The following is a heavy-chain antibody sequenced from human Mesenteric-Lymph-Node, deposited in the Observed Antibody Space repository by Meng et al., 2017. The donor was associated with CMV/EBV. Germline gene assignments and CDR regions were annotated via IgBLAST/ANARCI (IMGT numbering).Heavy chain of an antibody. CDR2: IKQDKSEE. V-gene: IGHV3-7*01. CDR3: ARPKPDFWSGPFDY. Sequence: GESLKISCAASGFTFSSSWMSWVRQAPGKGLEWVANIKQDKSEEYYVDSVKGRFTISRDNAMNSLYLQMNSLRADDTAVYYCARPKPDFWSGPFDYWGQGIRVTVSS. D-gene: IGHD3-3*01. J-gene: IGHJ4*02. CDR1: GFTFSSSW.